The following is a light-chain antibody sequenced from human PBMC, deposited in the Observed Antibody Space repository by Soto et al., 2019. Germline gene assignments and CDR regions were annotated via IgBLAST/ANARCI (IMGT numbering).Light chain of an antibody. J-gene: IGKJ2*01. CDR3: LQYGSSPYT. CDR1: QSVSSSY. CDR2: GAS. Sequence: EIVLTQSPGTLSLSPGERATLSCRASQSVSSSYLAWYQQKPGQAPRLLIYGASSRATGIPDRFSGSGSGTDFTFTISRLEPEDFAVYYCLQYGSSPYTFGQGTKLEIK. V-gene: IGKV3-20*01.